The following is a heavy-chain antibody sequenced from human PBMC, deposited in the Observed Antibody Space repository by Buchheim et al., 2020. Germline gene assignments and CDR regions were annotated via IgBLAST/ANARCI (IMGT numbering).Heavy chain of an antibody. J-gene: IGHJ6*02. CDR1: GGSISSGSYY. V-gene: IGHV4-61*02. Sequence: QVQLQESGPGLVKPSQTLSLTCTVSGGSISSGSYYWSWIRQPAGKGLEWIGRTYTSGSTNYNPSLKSPATISVDTTKHQFSLKLSSVTAADTAVYYCARAPDSSSWKYYYYGMDVWGQGTT. D-gene: IGHD6-13*01. CDR2: TYTSGST. CDR3: ARAPDSSSWKYYYYGMDV.